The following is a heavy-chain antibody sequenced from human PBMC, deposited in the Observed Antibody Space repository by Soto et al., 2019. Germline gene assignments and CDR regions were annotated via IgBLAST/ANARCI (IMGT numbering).Heavy chain of an antibody. Sequence: EVQLLESGGGLVQRGGSLRLSCVASGFTFGNYGMNWVRQAPGKGLEWVSGMTATTGVTHYADSVQGRFTISRDSSKNTVYLQMNSLRTDDTAIYYCAKGLGRSNYYYSGMDVWGQGTTVTVSS. CDR2: MTATTGVT. J-gene: IGHJ6*02. CDR1: GFTFGNYG. V-gene: IGHV3-23*01. CDR3: AKGLGRSNYYYSGMDV. D-gene: IGHD3-10*01.